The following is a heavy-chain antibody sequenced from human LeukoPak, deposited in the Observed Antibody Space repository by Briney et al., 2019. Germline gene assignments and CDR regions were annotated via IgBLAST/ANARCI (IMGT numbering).Heavy chain of an antibody. CDR3: ARGGARYLDS. Sequence: GGSLRLSCAASGFTFDDYAMHWVRQAPGKGLEWVSGINWNSGTIGYVDSVKGRFTICRDNAKNSLCLQMSSLRVEDTAVYYCARGGARYLDSWGQGILVTVSS. CDR1: GFTFDDYA. D-gene: IGHD3-9*01. V-gene: IGHV3-9*01. CDR2: INWNSGTI. J-gene: IGHJ4*02.